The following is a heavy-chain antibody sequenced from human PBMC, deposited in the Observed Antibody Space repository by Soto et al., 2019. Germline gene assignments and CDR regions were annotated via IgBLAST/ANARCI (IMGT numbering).Heavy chain of an antibody. CDR2: INHSGST. J-gene: IGHJ4*02. V-gene: IGHV4-34*01. CDR1: GGSFSGYY. CDR3: ARDKITGLFDY. Sequence: QVQLQQWGAGLLKPSETLSLTCAVYGGSFSGYYWTWIRQPPGTGLEWLGEINHSGSTNYNPALKSRVTISVDTSKNQFSLKLTSVTAEDTAVYYCARDKITGLFDYWGQGTLVTVSS. D-gene: IGHD2-8*02.